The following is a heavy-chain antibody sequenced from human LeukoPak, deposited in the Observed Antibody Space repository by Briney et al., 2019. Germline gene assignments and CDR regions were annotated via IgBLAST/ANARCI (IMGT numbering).Heavy chain of an antibody. Sequence: GGSLRLSCAASGFTFSSYSMNWVRQAPGKGLEWVSSISSSSSYIYYADSVKGRFTISRDNAKNSLYLQMNSLRAEDTAVYYCARDWGYYDSSGYSDYWGQGTLVTVSS. CDR1: GFTFSSYS. J-gene: IGHJ4*02. CDR2: ISSSSSYI. V-gene: IGHV3-21*01. D-gene: IGHD3-22*01. CDR3: ARDWGYYDSSGYSDY.